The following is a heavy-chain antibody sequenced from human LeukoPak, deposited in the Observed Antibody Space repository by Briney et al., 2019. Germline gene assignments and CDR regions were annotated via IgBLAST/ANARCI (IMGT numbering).Heavy chain of an antibody. CDR3: AKASPVLRYFDWDFDY. J-gene: IGHJ4*02. Sequence: GRSLRLSCAASGFTFSNYGMHWVRQAPGKGLQWVALIWSDGTKKYYADSVKGRFTISRDNSKNTLYLQMNSLGAEDTAVYYCAKASPVLRYFDWDFDYWGQGTLVTVSS. V-gene: IGHV3-33*06. CDR2: IWSDGTKK. D-gene: IGHD3-9*01. CDR1: GFTFSNYG.